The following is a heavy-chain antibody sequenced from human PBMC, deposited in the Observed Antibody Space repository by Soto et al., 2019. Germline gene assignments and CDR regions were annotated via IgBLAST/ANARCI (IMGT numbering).Heavy chain of an antibody. Sequence: SETLSLTCAVSSGSISSSNWWSWVRQPPGKGLEWIGEIYHSGSTNYNPSLKSRVTISVDKSKNQFSLKLSSVTAADTAVYYCARVMATRDAFDIWGQGTMVTVSS. D-gene: IGHD5-12*01. CDR2: IYHSGST. J-gene: IGHJ3*02. CDR3: ARVMATRDAFDI. V-gene: IGHV4-4*02. CDR1: SGSISSSNW.